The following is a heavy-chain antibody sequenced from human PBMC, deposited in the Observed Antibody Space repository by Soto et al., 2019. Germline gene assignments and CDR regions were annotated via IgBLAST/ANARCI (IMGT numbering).Heavy chain of an antibody. CDR3: AREVNGWSYYFDY. J-gene: IGHJ4*02. CDR1: GITFSTYA. CDR2: ISGSGDNT. Sequence: EVQLLESGGGLVQPGGSLRLSCAASGITFSTYAMTWVRQAPGEGLEWVSTISGSGDNTYYADPVKGRFTISRDNSKNTLYLQMNSLRAEDTAVYYCAREVNGWSYYFDYWGQGTLVTVST. V-gene: IGHV3-23*01. D-gene: IGHD1-1*01.